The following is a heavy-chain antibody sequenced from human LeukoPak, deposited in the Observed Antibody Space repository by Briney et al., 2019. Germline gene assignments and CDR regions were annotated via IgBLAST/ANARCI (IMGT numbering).Heavy chain of an antibody. D-gene: IGHD2-2*01. CDR2: ISSSSSYI. CDR1: GFTFSSYS. CDR3: AKDRRGYCSSTSCPKRGWFDP. J-gene: IGHJ5*02. Sequence: GGSLRLSCAASGFTFSSYSMNWVRQAPGKGLEWVSSISSSSSYIYYADSVKGRFTISRDNSKNTLYLQMNSLRAEDTAVYYCAKDRRGYCSSTSCPKRGWFDPWGQGTLVTVSS. V-gene: IGHV3-21*01.